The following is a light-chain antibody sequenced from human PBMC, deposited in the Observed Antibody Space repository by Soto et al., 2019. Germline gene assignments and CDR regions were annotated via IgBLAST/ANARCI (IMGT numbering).Light chain of an antibody. V-gene: IGKV4-1*01. J-gene: IGKJ4*01. CDR1: QSLLYSSNNKNY. Sequence: DIVMTQSPDSLTVSLGERATIDCSSIQSLLYSSNNKNYLAWYQQKPGQPPTLLIYWSSTRESGVPDRFSGSGSGTDFTLTISSLQAEDVAVYYCQQYYSTPLTFGGGTKVDIK. CDR2: WSS. CDR3: QQYYSTPLT.